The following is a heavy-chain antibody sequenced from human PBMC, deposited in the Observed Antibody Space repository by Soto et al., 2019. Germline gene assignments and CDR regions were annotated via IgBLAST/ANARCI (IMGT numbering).Heavy chain of an antibody. Sequence: WASVKVSCKASGGTFSSYAISWVRQAPGQGLEWMGGIIPIFGTANYAQKFQGRVTITADKSTSTAYMELSSLRSEETAVYYCARGTGRAYYDLWSVYPHSGCFDHWGQGTMVTVSS. J-gene: IGHJ5*02. CDR2: IIPIFGTA. V-gene: IGHV1-69*06. D-gene: IGHD3-3*01. CDR1: GGTFSSYA. CDR3: ARGTGRAYYDLWSVYPHSGCFDH.